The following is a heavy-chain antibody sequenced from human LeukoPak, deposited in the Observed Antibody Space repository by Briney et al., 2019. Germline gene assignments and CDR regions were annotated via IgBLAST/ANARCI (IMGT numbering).Heavy chain of an antibody. D-gene: IGHD4-11*01. CDR2: ISGSGGST. Sequence: GGSLRLSCAASGFTFSSYAMSWVRQAPGKGLEWVSAISGSGGSTHYADSVGGRFTISRDNSKNTLFLQMNSLRDEDTAVYYCAKDLYSNYGPADYWGQGNLVTVSS. CDR1: GFTFSSYA. V-gene: IGHV3-23*01. CDR3: AKDLYSNYGPADY. J-gene: IGHJ4*02.